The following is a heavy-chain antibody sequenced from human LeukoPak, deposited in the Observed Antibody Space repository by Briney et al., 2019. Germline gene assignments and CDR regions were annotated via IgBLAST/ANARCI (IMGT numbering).Heavy chain of an antibody. CDR3: TRDPDSSGWYGRHPYFDY. CDR2: IRSKAYGGTT. CDR1: GFTFSSYE. J-gene: IGHJ4*02. Sequence: GGSLRLSCAASGFTFSSYEMNWVRQAPGKGLEWVGFIRSKAYGGTTEYAASVKGRFTISRDDSKSIAYLQMNSLKTEDTAVYYCTRDPDSSGWYGRHPYFDYWGQGTLVTVSS. V-gene: IGHV3-49*04. D-gene: IGHD6-19*01.